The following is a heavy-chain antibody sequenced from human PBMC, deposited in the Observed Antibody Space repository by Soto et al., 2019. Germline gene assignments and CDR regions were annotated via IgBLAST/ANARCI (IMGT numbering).Heavy chain of an antibody. D-gene: IGHD2-15*01. J-gene: IGHJ6*02. CDR2: IFPADSDT. CDR3: AGTSHCSGGACFNYYYGIDV. Sequence: GSLKISCKTSGYTFTNYWIGWVRQMPGTGLEWLGIIFPADSDTRYSPSFQGQVTISVDKSISTAYLQWSSLKASDTAVYYCAGTSHCSGGACFNYYYGIDVWGQGTTVTVSS. V-gene: IGHV5-51*01. CDR1: GYTFTNYW.